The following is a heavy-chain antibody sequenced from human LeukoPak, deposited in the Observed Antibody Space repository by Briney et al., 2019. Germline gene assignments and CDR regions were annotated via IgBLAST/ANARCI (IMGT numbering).Heavy chain of an antibody. CDR3: ARDRGSYYVWYYFDH. J-gene: IGHJ4*02. V-gene: IGHV3-30-3*01. D-gene: IGHD1-26*01. Sequence: PGRSLRLSCAASGFTFSSYAMHWVRQAPGKGLEWVAVISYDGSNKYYADSVKGRFTISRDNSKNTLYLQMNSLRAEDTAVYYCARDRGSYYVWYYFDHWGQGTLVTVSS. CDR1: GFTFSSYA. CDR2: ISYDGSNK.